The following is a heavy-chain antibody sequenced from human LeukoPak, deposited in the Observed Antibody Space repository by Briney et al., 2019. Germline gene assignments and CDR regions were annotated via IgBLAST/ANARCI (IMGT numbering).Heavy chain of an antibody. CDR3: AKAASSSWLSYYYGMDV. CDR2: ITGSGGNT. V-gene: IGHV3-23*01. D-gene: IGHD6-13*01. J-gene: IGHJ6*02. CDR1: GFIFSSYS. Sequence: GRSLRLSCAASGFIFSSYSMSWVRQAPGKGLEWVSVITGSGGNTYYADSVKGRFTISKDNSKNTVYLQMSSLRVDDTAVYYCAKAASSSWLSYYYGMDVWGQGTTVTVSS.